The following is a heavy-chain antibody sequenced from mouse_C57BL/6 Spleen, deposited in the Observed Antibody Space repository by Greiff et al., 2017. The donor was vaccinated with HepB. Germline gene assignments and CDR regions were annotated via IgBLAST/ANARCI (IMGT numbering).Heavy chain of an antibody. D-gene: IGHD1-3*01. CDR2: INYDGSST. CDR1: GFTFSDYY. Sequence: EVMLVESEGGLVQPGSSMKLSCTASGFTFSDYYMAWVRQVPEKGLEWVANINYDGSSTYYLDSLKSRFIISRDNAKNILYLQLSSLKSEDTATYYCARESKDYAMDYWGQGTSVTVSS. CDR3: ARESKDYAMDY. V-gene: IGHV5-16*01. J-gene: IGHJ4*01.